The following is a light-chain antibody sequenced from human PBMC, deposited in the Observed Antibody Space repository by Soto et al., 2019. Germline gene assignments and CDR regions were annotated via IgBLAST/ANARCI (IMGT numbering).Light chain of an antibody. CDR3: QSYDSSLSVVL. CDR2: ENN. CDR1: SSNIGAGYG. J-gene: IGLJ3*02. Sequence: QSVLTQPPSVSGAPGQRVTISCTGSSSNIGAGYGVHWYQQPPGTAPKLVIYENNKRPSGVPDRFSGSKSGTSASLAITGLQAEDEADYYCQSYDSSLSVVLFGGGTKVTVL. V-gene: IGLV1-40*01.